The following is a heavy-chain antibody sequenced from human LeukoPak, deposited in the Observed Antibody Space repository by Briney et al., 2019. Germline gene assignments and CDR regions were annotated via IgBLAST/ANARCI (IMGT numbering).Heavy chain of an antibody. Sequence: ASVKFSCKASGYTFTCYYMHWVRQAPGQGLEWMGWINPNGGGTNYAQKFQGRVTMTTDTSISTACMELGGLRYDDTAVYYCARVSSSGDYYDNWGQGTLVTVSS. V-gene: IGHV1-2*02. J-gene: IGHJ4*02. CDR1: GYTFTCYY. CDR2: INPNGGGT. D-gene: IGHD3-10*01. CDR3: ARVSSSGDYYDN.